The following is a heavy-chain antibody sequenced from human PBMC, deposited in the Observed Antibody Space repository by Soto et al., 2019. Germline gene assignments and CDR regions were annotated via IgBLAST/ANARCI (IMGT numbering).Heavy chain of an antibody. CDR1: GYTFTSCA. J-gene: IGHJ4*02. CDR3: ARSIVVVTALDY. V-gene: IGHV1-3*01. D-gene: IGHD2-21*02. CDR2: INAGNGNT. Sequence: GASVKVSCTASGYTFTSCAIHWVRQAPGQRLEWMGWINAGNGNTKYSQKFQGRVTITRDTSASTAYMELSSLRSEDTAVYYCARSIVVVTALDYWGQGTLVTVSS.